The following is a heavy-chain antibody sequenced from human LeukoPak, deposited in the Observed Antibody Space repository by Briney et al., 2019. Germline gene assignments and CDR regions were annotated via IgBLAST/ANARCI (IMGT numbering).Heavy chain of an antibody. CDR2: ISYDGGNK. CDR3: AKLWGGYYGSETFDY. J-gene: IGHJ4*02. Sequence: GGSLRLSCAASGCTFSSYAMPWVRQAPGKGLEWVAVISYDGGNKYYADSVKGRFTISRDNSKNTLYLQMNSLRAEDTAVYYCAKLWGGYYGSETFDYWGQGTLVTVSS. D-gene: IGHD3-3*01. V-gene: IGHV3-30-3*02. CDR1: GCTFSSYA.